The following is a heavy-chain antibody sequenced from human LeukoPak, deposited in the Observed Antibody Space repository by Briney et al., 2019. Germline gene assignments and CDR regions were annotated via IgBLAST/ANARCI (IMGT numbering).Heavy chain of an antibody. CDR3: ARVTFNYFGSGDDFNV. CDR1: GFTVSSNY. Sequence: GGSLRLSGAASGFTVSSNYMSWVRQAPGKGLEWVSIIYSDGSTYYADSVKGRFTISRDNSKSTLYLQMNSLRAEDTAVYYCARVTFNYFGSGDDFNVWGPGTMVTVSS. CDR2: IYSDGST. D-gene: IGHD3-10*01. V-gene: IGHV3-66*01. J-gene: IGHJ3*01.